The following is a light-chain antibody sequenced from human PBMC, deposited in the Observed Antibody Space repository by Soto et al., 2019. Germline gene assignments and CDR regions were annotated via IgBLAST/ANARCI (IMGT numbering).Light chain of an antibody. CDR2: GAS. CDR3: QQRSNWPPIT. V-gene: IGKV3-11*01. J-gene: IGKJ5*01. Sequence: EIVMTQSPATLSVSPGERATLSCRASQSVGSSLAWFQQEPGQAPRLLIYGASNRATGIPARFSGSGSGTDFTLTISSLEPEDFAVYYCQQRSNWPPITFGQGTRLEIK. CDR1: QSVGSS.